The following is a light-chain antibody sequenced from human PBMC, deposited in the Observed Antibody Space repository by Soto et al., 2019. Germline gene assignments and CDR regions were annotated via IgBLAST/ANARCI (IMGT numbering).Light chain of an antibody. J-gene: IGLJ2*01. V-gene: IGLV1-51*01. CDR3: GTWDISLSAVV. CDR1: NYNIWSNY. Sequence: QSVLTQPPSVSAAPGQKVTISCSGSNYNIWSNYVSWYQHLPGTAPKLLIYDNSERPSGIPDRFSASKSGTSATLAITGLQTGDEGDYFCGTWDISLSAVVFGGGTKVTVL. CDR2: DNS.